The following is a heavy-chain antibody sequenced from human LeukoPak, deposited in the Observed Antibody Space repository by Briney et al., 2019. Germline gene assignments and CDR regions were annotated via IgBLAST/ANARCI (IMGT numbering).Heavy chain of an antibody. Sequence: PGGSLRLSCAASEFTFSTYSMHWVRQAPGKGLEWGAVISHDGNNIYYPDSVKGRFTISRDNSKNTLYLQMNSLRPEDTAVYYCARDIAVGSGCYDYWGQGTLVTVSS. V-gene: IGHV3-30*04. CDR2: ISHDGNNI. J-gene: IGHJ4*02. D-gene: IGHD6-19*01. CDR3: ARDIAVGSGCYDY. CDR1: EFTFSTYS.